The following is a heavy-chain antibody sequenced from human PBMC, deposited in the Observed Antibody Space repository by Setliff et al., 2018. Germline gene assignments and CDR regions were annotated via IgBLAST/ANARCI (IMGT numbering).Heavy chain of an antibody. J-gene: IGHJ6*02. CDR3: AREYCSSTSCYGGYYYGMDV. CDR2: ISSSSSYI. CDR1: GFTFSSYS. D-gene: IGHD2-2*01. Sequence: GGSLRLSCAASGFTFSSYSMNWVRQAPGKGLEWVSSISSSSSYIYYADSVKGRFTISRDNAKNSLYLQMNSLSAEDTAVYYCAREYCSSTSCYGGYYYGMDVWGQGTTVTVSS. V-gene: IGHV3-21*01.